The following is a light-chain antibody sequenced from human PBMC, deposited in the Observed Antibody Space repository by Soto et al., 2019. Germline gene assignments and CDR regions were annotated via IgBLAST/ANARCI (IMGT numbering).Light chain of an antibody. V-gene: IGLV1-44*01. CDR2: SSN. CDR1: NSNIGSNI. J-gene: IGLJ3*02. Sequence: QSVLTQPPSASGTPGQRVTISCSGSNSNIGSNIVNWYQQLPGTAPKLLIYSSNQRPSGVPDRFSVSKSGTSASLAISGLQSEDDADYYCATWDDSLNGWVFGGGTKLTVL. CDR3: ATWDDSLNGWV.